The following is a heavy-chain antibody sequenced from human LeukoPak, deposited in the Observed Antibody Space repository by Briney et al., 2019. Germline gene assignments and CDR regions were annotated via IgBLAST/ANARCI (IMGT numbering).Heavy chain of an antibody. J-gene: IGHJ5*02. CDR3: ARGLGAASKICNWFDP. V-gene: IGHV3-11*01. Sequence: GGSLRLSCAASGFTFSDYYMSWIRQAPGKGLEWVSYISSSGSTIYYADSVKGRFTISRDNAKNSLYLQMNSLRAEDTAVYYCARGLGAASKICNWFDPWGQGTLVTVSS. CDR2: ISSSGSTI. CDR1: GFTFSDYY. D-gene: IGHD1-26*01.